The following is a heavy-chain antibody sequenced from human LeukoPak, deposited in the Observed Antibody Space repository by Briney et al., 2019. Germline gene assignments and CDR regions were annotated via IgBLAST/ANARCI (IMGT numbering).Heavy chain of an antibody. CDR1: GFTFSSYD. D-gene: IGHD5-12*01. V-gene: IGHV3-13*01. CDR3: AXLGYDYDAFXI. J-gene: IGHJ3*02. CDR2: IGTAGDT. Sequence: PGGSLRLSCAASGFTFSSYDMHWVRQATGKGLEWVSAIGTAGDTYYPGSVKGRFTISGENAKNSLYLQMNSLRAGDTAVYYCAXLGYDYDAFXIWGQGXXXTVS.